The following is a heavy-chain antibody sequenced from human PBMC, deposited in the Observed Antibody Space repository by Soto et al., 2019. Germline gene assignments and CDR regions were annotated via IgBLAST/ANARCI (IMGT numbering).Heavy chain of an antibody. CDR3: ARDRKGGFVMDV. Sequence: PSHTLSLTCAISGYSVSSNSAALNWIRQSPSRGLEWLGRTYYRSKWYNDYAVSVKGRISINPDTSKNLFSLQLNSVTPEDTAVYYCARDRKGGFVMDVWGQGTTVTVSS. D-gene: IGHD3-16*01. CDR2: TYYRSKWYN. CDR1: GYSVSSNSAA. V-gene: IGHV6-1*01. J-gene: IGHJ6*02.